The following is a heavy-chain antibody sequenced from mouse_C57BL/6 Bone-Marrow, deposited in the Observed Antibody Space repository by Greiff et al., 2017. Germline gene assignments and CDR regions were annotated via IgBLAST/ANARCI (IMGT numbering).Heavy chain of an antibody. D-gene: IGHD4-1*01. CDR3: TREGNWDSWFAY. CDR2: ISSGGDYI. V-gene: IGHV5-9-1*02. Sequence: EVKLVESGEGLVKPGGSLKLSCAASGFTFSSYAMSWVRQTPEKRLEWVAYISSGGDYIYYADTVKGRFTISRDNARNALYLQMSSLKSEDTAMYYCTREGNWDSWFAYWGQGTLVTVSA. J-gene: IGHJ3*01. CDR1: GFTFSSYA.